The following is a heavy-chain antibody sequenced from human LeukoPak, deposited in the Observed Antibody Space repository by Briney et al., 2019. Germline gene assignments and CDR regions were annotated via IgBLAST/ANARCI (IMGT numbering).Heavy chain of an antibody. CDR2: IHYRGNT. Sequence: SETLSLTCTVSGGSLSSDSHYWGWIRQTPGRGLEWIGSIHYRGNTYNNPSLRSRSTLSVDTSKSQFSLKLSSVTAADTAVYHCARHLYSESYYFWGPGTLVTVSS. D-gene: IGHD1-26*01. J-gene: IGHJ4*02. CDR1: GGSLSSDSHY. CDR3: ARHLYSESYYF. V-gene: IGHV4-39*01.